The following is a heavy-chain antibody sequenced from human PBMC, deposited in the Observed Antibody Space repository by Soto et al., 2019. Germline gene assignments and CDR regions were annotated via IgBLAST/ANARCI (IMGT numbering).Heavy chain of an antibody. D-gene: IGHD1-26*01. V-gene: IGHV4-31*03. CDR3: ARVKGGASRRAFDS. CDR1: GDSISSGGYY. CDR2: IYDNGGA. J-gene: IGHJ4*02. Sequence: QVQLQESGPGLVKPSQTLSLTCTVSGDSISSGGYYWSWLRHHPGKGLEWMGYIYDNGGAYYNPSLRGRLVISVETSENQFSLRLSSVTAADTAVYYCARVKGGASRRAFDSWGQGTLVTVSS.